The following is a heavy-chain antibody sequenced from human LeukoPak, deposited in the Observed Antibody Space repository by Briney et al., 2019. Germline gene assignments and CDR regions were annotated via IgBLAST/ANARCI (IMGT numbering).Heavy chain of an antibody. CDR1: GFTVSSNY. Sequence: GGSLRLSCAASGFTVSSNYMSWVRQAPGKGLEWVSVIYSGGSTYYADSVKGRFTISRDNSKNTLYLQMNNLRTEDTAVYYCASGSGSYRTPYYYMDVWGKGTTVTVSS. D-gene: IGHD3-10*01. J-gene: IGHJ6*03. CDR2: IYSGGST. CDR3: ASGSGSYRTPYYYMDV. V-gene: IGHV3-53*01.